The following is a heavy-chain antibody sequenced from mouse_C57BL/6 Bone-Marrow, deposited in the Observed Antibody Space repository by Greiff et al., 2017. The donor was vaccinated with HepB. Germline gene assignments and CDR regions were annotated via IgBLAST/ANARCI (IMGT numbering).Heavy chain of an antibody. D-gene: IGHD1-1*01. CDR1: GFTFSNYW. J-gene: IGHJ2*01. Sequence: DVMLVESGGGLVQPGGSMKLSCVASGFTFSNYWMNWVRQSPEKGLAWVAQIRLKSDNYATHYAESVKGRFTISRDDSKNSVYLQMNNLRAEDTGIYYCTSTVVAPDYWGQGTTLTVSS. CDR3: TSTVVAPDY. CDR2: IRLKSDNYAT. V-gene: IGHV6-3*01.